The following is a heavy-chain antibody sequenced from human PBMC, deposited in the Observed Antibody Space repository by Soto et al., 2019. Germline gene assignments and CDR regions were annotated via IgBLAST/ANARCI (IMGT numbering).Heavy chain of an antibody. J-gene: IGHJ6*02. CDR1: GFTFSSYG. V-gene: IGHV3-30*18. CDR3: AKDAIRIAARPPYYYGMDV. CDR2: ISYDGSNK. D-gene: IGHD6-6*01. Sequence: RLSCAASGFTFSSYGMHWVRQAPGKGLEWVAVISYDGSNKYYADSVKGRFTISRDNSKNTLYLQMNSLRAEDTAVYYCAKDAIRIAARPPYYYGMDVWGQGTTVTVSS.